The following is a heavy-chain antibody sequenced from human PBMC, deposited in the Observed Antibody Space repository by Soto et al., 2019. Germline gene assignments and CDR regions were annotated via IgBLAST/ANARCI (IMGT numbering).Heavy chain of an antibody. Sequence: QVQLVESGGGVVQPGRSLRLSCSASGFTFSDFEMYWVRQAPGKGLDWVSFISYDGSNQYYAGSVKGRFTVSRDNSKNTLFLLMISLRPEDTAVYCCARRTGTAPRFDYWGQGTLVTVSS. J-gene: IGHJ4*02. CDR3: ARRTGTAPRFDY. CDR2: ISYDGSNQ. V-gene: IGHV3-30-3*01. CDR1: GFTFSDFE. D-gene: IGHD1-7*01.